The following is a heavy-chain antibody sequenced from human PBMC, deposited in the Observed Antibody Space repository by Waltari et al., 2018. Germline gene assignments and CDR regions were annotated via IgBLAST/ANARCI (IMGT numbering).Heavy chain of an antibody. CDR1: GYSISSGYY. D-gene: IGHD6-13*01. CDR3: ARYHTPAAAVIDY. V-gene: IGHV4-38-2*01. J-gene: IGHJ4*02. Sequence: QVQLPESGPGLVKPSETLSLTCAVSGYSISSGYYWVWIRQPPGKGLEWIGSINHGGSTYYNPSLRSRVTISGDMSKNQFSLKLSSVTAADTAVYYCARYHTPAAAVIDYWGQGTLVTVSS. CDR2: INHGGST.